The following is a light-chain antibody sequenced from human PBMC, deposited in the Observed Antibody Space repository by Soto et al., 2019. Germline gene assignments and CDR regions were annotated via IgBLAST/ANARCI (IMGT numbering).Light chain of an antibody. CDR3: QQTNSFPFT. CDR1: QDISTW. J-gene: IGKJ3*01. V-gene: IGKV1D-12*01. CDR2: AAS. Sequence: DIQMTQSPSSVSASVGDRVTITCRASQDISTWLAWYQQKPGKAPELLISAASSLQSGVPSRFSGSGSGTGFTLTINSLQPEDFATYYCQQTNSFPFTFGPGTKVDFK.